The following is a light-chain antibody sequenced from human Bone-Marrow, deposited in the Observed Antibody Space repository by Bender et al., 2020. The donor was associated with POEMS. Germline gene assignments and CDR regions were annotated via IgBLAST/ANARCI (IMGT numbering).Light chain of an antibody. V-gene: IGLV3-21*02. J-gene: IGLJ2*01. CDR3: QVWDSGSDHVV. CDR2: GDT. Sequence: SYVLTQPLSVSVAPGQTARITCGGNHIGSKSVHWYQQKPGQAPVLVVYGDTDRPSGIPDRISGSNSGNTATLTISRVEAGDEADYYCQVWDSGSDHVVFGGGTKLTVL. CDR1: HIGSKS.